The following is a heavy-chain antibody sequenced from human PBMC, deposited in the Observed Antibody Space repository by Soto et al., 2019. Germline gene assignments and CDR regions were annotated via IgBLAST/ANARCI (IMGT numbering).Heavy chain of an antibody. Sequence: PSEELSLPSCGSGGLIRRGCYSGCWIRQQQGKGLEWIGYIYHSGSTYYNPSLKSRVTISVDRSKNQFSLKLSSVTAADTAVYYCAIEDGNYQGSHYGIFVCAKGTNVPVYS. J-gene: IGHJ6*04. CDR2: IYHSGST. V-gene: IGHV4-30-2*01. CDR3: AIEDGNYQGSHYGIFV. D-gene: IGHD1-7*01. CDR1: GGLIRRGCYS.